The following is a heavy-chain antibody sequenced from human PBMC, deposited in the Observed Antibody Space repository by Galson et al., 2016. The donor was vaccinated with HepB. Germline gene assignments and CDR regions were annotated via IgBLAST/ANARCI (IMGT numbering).Heavy chain of an antibody. CDR2: IWNEGSYK. D-gene: IGHD6-19*01. CDR1: GFTFSGYG. CDR3: AREGTNIAVAATAFDY. V-gene: IGHV3-33*01. Sequence: SLRLSCAASGFTFSGYGMHWVRQAPGKGLEWVALIWNEGSYKNYADSVKGRFTISRDNSKNALSLQMNSLRAEDTAVYYCAREGTNIAVAATAFDYWGQGTLVTVSS. J-gene: IGHJ4*02.